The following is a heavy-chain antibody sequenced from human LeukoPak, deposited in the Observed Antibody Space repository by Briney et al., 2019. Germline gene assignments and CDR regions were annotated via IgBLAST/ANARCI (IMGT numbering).Heavy chain of an antibody. CDR3: AREDPQTTVPEGLDV. V-gene: IGHV4-59*01. CDR2: IYFSGAT. CDR1: GGSISSYY. Sequence: SETLSLTCTVSGGSISSYYWSWIRQSPEKGLEWIGYIYFSGATNYNPSLKSRVTISVDTSKNQFSLKLSSVTAADTAVYYCAREDPQTTVPEGLDVWGQGTTVNVSS. D-gene: IGHD4-17*01. J-gene: IGHJ6*02.